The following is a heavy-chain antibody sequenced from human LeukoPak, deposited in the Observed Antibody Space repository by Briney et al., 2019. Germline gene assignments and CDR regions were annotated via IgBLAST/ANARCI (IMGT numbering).Heavy chain of an antibody. Sequence: SETLSLTCTVSGGSISSYYLSWIRQPPGKGLEWIGYIYYSGSTNYNPSLKSRVTISVDTSKNQFSLKLSSVTAADTAVYYCARGRYYDFWSGARGQTYFDYWGQGTLVTVSS. CDR2: IYYSGST. CDR1: GGSISSYY. D-gene: IGHD3-3*01. CDR3: ARGRYYDFWSGARGQTYFDY. J-gene: IGHJ4*02. V-gene: IGHV4-59*01.